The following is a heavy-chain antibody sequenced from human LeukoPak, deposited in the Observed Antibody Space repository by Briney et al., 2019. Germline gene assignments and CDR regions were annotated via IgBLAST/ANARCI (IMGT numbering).Heavy chain of an antibody. D-gene: IGHD5-18*01. V-gene: IGHV3-7*01. CDR1: GFTVSPHW. J-gene: IGHJ4*02. CDR3: ASLDTALLKGGY. CDR2: IKEDGSEK. Sequence: PGGSLRLSCAASGFTVSPHWMSWVRQAPGKGLEWVAMIKEDGSEKYFVDSVKGRFTISRDNAENSVYLQMNSLRAGDTALYYCASLDTALLKGGYWGQGTLVTVSS.